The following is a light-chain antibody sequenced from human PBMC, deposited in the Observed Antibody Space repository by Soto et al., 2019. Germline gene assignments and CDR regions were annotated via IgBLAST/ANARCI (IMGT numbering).Light chain of an antibody. V-gene: IGKV3-20*01. J-gene: IGKJ2*01. CDR3: QQYGSSPGT. CDR2: GAS. Sequence: EIVLTQSPGTLSLSPGERATLSCRASQSVSSSYLAWYQQKPGQAPRLLIYGASSRATGIPDRFSGSGSVTEFALSISRREPEDFAVYYCQQYGSSPGTFGQGTKLEIK. CDR1: QSVSSSY.